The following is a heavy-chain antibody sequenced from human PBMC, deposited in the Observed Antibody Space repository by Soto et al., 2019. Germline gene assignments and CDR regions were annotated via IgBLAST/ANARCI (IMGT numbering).Heavy chain of an antibody. CDR1: GASFSGYY. D-gene: IGHD1-1*01. Sequence: QVQLQQWGAGLLKPSETLSLSCAVYGASFSGYYWNWIRQPPGKGLEWIGEINQSGSTNYSPSLKTRVTVSVDTSKKQISLRLNAGTAADTAVYYCARRFSGTGRYFDYWGQGTLVTVSS. V-gene: IGHV4-34*02. CDR2: INQSGST. CDR3: ARRFSGTGRYFDY. J-gene: IGHJ4*02.